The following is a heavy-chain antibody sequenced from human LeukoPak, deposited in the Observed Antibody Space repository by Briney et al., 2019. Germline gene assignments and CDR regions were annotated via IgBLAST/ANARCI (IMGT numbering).Heavy chain of an antibody. V-gene: IGHV3-7*04. D-gene: IGHD3-22*01. Sequence: GGSLRPSCAASGFSLSSNWMTWVRQPPGRGREWVANIENDGSKTYFVDSVKRGFNTSRDNVNNSLYLEMNSLRAEDAGNYYCGRGGYYHDYWGQGTLVTVSS. J-gene: IGHJ4*02. CDR2: IENDGSKT. CDR1: GFSLSSNW. CDR3: GRGGYYHDY.